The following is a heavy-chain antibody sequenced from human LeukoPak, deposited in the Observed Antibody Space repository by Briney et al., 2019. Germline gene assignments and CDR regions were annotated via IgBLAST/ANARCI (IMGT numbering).Heavy chain of an antibody. Sequence: SETLSLTCAVYGGSFSGYYWSWIRQPPGKGLEWIGEINHSGSTNYNPSLKSRVTISLDTSKNQFSLKLSSVTAADTAVYYCARGDSSSWSVIGYWFDPWGQGTLVTVSS. D-gene: IGHD6-13*01. CDR3: ARGDSSSWSVIGYWFDP. V-gene: IGHV4-34*01. CDR2: INHSGST. J-gene: IGHJ5*02. CDR1: GGSFSGYY.